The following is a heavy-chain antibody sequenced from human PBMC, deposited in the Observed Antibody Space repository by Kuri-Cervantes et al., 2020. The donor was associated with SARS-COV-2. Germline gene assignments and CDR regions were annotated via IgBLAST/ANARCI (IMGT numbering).Heavy chain of an antibody. CDR2: INWNGGST. J-gene: IGHJ4*02. CDR3: ARNSGSFPGYFDY. D-gene: IGHD1-26*01. V-gene: IGHV3-20*01. Sequence: GGSLRLSCAASGFTFDDYGMSWVRQAPGKGLEWVSGINWNGGSTGYADSVKGRFTISRDNSKNTLYLQMNSLRAEDTAVYHCARNSGSFPGYFDYWGQGTLVTVSS. CDR1: GFTFDDYG.